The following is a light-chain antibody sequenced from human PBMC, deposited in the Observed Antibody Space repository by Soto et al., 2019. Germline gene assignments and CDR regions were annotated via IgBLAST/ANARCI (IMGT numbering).Light chain of an antibody. CDR3: ATWDDTLNGVV. CDR1: SSNIGINV. V-gene: IGLV1-44*01. J-gene: IGLJ3*02. Sequence: QPVLTQPPSASGTPGQRVTLSCSGSSSNIGINVVNWYQQLPGTAPKLLIYGNNQRPSGVADRFSGSKSGTSASLAISGLQSDDETDYYCATWDDTLNGVVFGGGTQLTVL. CDR2: GNN.